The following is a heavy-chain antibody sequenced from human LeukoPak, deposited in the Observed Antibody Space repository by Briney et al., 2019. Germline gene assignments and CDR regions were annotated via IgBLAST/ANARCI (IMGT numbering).Heavy chain of an antibody. CDR3: AREGRSSTPGY. V-gene: IGHV4-4*07. CDR1: GGSIRSYY. CDR2: ISSSGTT. J-gene: IGHJ4*01. D-gene: IGHD2-15*01. Sequence: SETLSLTCSVSGGSIRSYYWSWIRQPAGKKLEWIGRISSSGTTDYNPSLKSRLTMSVDTSKNQFSLKLNSVTAADTAVYYCAREGRSSTPGYWGQGTLVTVSS.